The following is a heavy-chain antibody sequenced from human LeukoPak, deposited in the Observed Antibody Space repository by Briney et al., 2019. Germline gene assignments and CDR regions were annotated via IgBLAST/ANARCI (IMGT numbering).Heavy chain of an antibody. D-gene: IGHD4-11*01. CDR2: INHSGST. J-gene: IGHJ4*02. CDR1: GGSFSGYY. V-gene: IGHV4-34*01. CDR3: ARWTDYSNRGLDY. Sequence: SETLSLTCAVYGGSFSGYYWSWIRQPPGKGLEWIGEINHSGSTNYNPSLKSRVTISVDTSKNQFSLKLSSVTAADTAVYYCARWTDYSNRGLDYWGQGTLVTVSS.